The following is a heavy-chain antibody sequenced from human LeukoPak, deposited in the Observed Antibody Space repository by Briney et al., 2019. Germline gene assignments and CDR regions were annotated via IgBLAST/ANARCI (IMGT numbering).Heavy chain of an antibody. J-gene: IGHJ4*02. CDR3: ARGGSNYGNFDY. Sequence: SETLSLTCTVSCGSISSSYWSWIRQPAGKGLEWIGRIYTSGSTNYNPSLKSRLTMSVDTSKNQFSLNLSSVTAADTAVYYCARGGSNYGNFDYWGQGTLVTVSS. V-gene: IGHV4-4*07. D-gene: IGHD4-11*01. CDR2: IYTSGST. CDR1: CGSISSSY.